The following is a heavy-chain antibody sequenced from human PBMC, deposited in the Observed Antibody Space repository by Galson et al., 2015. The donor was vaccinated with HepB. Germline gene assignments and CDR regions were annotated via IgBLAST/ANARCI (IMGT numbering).Heavy chain of an antibody. V-gene: IGHV3-21*06. J-gene: IGHJ4*02. CDR1: GFSFHNSA. D-gene: IGHD2-15*01. CDR2: INSGSTPI. CDR3: ARGGGSYSV. Sequence: SLRLSCAASGFSFHNSAMNWVRQAPGKGLEWVSSINSGSTPISYADSMKGRFNITRDNAKNSLYLQMHILRVEDTAVYYCARGGGSYSVWGQGTLVTVSS.